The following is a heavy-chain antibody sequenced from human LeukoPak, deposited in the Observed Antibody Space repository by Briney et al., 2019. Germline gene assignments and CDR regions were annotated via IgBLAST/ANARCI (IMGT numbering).Heavy chain of an antibody. V-gene: IGHV4-39*01. Sequence: SETLSLTCTVSGGSISSSTYYWGWVRQPPGKGLEWIGNMYYGGSTYYNPSLKSRVTISVDTSNNQFSLKLGTVTAGDTAMYYCARRNSGSGNFDCWGQGTLVTVSS. D-gene: IGHD3-10*01. CDR1: GGSISSSTYY. CDR2: MYYGGST. CDR3: ARRNSGSGNFDC. J-gene: IGHJ4*02.